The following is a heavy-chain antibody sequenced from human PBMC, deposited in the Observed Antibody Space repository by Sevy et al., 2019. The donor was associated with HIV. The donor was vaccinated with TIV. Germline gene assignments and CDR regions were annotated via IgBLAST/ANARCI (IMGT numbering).Heavy chain of an antibody. J-gene: IGHJ5*02. CDR1: GLTSGAFA. D-gene: IGHD1-7*01. CDR3: AKPNWNFRADWFDT. Sequence: GGSLRLSCKVAGLTSGAFAMSWVRQTPGKGLEWISSISGSGGLTHYADSVKGRFTISRDKSKGTVDLEMNSLRGDDTAVYYCAKPNWNFRADWFDTWGQRTLVTVSS. V-gene: IGHV3-23*01. CDR2: ISGSGGLT.